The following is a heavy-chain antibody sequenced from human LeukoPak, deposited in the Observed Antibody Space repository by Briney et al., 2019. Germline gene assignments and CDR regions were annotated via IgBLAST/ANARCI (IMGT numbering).Heavy chain of an antibody. Sequence: PSETLSLSCTVSGGSVSSGSYYWSWIRQPPGKGLEWIVSIYYSKNTYYNPSLKSRVTISADTSKNQFSLTLGSVSATDTAVYYCVSPRGFSYGYFDYWGQGTLVTVSS. CDR3: VSPRGFSYGYFDY. V-gene: IGHV4-39*01. CDR2: IYYSKNT. D-gene: IGHD5-18*01. J-gene: IGHJ4*02. CDR1: GGSVSSGSYY.